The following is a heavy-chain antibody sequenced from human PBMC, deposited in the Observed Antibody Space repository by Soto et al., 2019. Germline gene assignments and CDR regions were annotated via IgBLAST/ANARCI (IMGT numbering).Heavy chain of an antibody. D-gene: IGHD7-27*01. Sequence: SVKVSCKASGGTFSSYAISWERQAPGQGLEWMGGITPIFGTANYAQKFQGRVTITADKSTSTAYMELSSLRSEDTAVYYCARYSWGTFDPWGQGNLVTVSS. CDR2: ITPIFGTA. J-gene: IGHJ5*02. CDR3: ARYSWGTFDP. CDR1: GGTFSSYA. V-gene: IGHV1-69*06.